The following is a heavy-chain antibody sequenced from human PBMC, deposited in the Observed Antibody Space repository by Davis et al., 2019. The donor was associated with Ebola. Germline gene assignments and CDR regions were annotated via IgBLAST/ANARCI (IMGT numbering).Heavy chain of an antibody. Sequence: PSETLSLTCDISGDSVSSAGWNWIRQSPSRGLEWLGRTYYKSKWYNDSAVSVRSRITITPDTSKNQFSLQLNSVIPEDAAVYYCARFPWGLKGPDHWGQGTLVTVSS. CDR1: GDSVSSAG. V-gene: IGHV6-1*01. D-gene: IGHD7-27*01. J-gene: IGHJ4*02. CDR2: TYYKSKWYN. CDR3: ARFPWGLKGPDH.